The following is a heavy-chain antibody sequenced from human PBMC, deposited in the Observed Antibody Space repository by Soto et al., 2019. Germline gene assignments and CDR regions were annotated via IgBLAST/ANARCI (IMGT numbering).Heavy chain of an antibody. V-gene: IGHV3-15*01. D-gene: IGHD3-3*01. CDR3: TTDRTILSSPGGGGYYYVMDV. Sequence: GGSLRLSCAASGFTFSNAWMSWVRQAPGKGLEWVGRIKSKTDGGTTDYAAPVKGRFTISRDDSKNTLYLQMNSLKTEDTAVYYCTTDRTILSSPGGGGYYYVMDVWGQGTNVTV. CDR2: IKSKTDGGTT. J-gene: IGHJ6*02. CDR1: GFTFSNAW.